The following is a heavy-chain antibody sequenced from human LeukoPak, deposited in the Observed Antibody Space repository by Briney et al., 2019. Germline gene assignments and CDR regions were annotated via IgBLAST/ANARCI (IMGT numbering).Heavy chain of an antibody. D-gene: IGHD6-6*01. CDR2: ISYDGSNK. CDR3: ARAPGYSSSSRWAFDY. CDR1: GFTFSSYA. J-gene: IGHJ4*02. Sequence: GGSLRLSCAASGFTFSSYAMHWVRQAPGKGLEWVAVISYDGSNKYYADSVKGRFTISRDNSKNTLYLQMNSLRAEDTAVYYCARAPGYSSSSRWAFDYWGQGTLVTVSS. V-gene: IGHV3-30-3*01.